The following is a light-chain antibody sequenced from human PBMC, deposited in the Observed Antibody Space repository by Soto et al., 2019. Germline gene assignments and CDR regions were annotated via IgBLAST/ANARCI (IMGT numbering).Light chain of an antibody. Sequence: QSVLTQPPSASGTPGQRVTISCSGSSSNIGSNTVNWYQHLPGTAPNLLIYSVNQRPSGVPDRFSGSKSGTSASLAISGLQSEDEANYYCAAWDCSLSAVGFGGGTKLTVL. CDR1: SSNIGSNT. CDR3: AAWDCSLSAVG. V-gene: IGLV1-44*01. CDR2: SVN. J-gene: IGLJ2*01.